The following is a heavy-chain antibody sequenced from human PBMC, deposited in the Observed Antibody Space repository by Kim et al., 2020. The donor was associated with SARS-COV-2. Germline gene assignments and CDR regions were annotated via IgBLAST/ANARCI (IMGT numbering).Heavy chain of an antibody. D-gene: IGHD3-10*01. V-gene: IGHV3-48*02. CDR3: ARVKVRGLFRDYYYGMDV. Sequence: GGSLRLSCAASGFTFSSYSMNWVRQAPGKGLEWVSYISSSSSTIYYADSVKGRFTISRDNAKNSLYLQMNSLRDEDTAVYYCARVKVRGLFRDYYYGMDVWGQGTTVTVSS. J-gene: IGHJ6*02. CDR2: ISSSSSTI. CDR1: GFTFSSYS.